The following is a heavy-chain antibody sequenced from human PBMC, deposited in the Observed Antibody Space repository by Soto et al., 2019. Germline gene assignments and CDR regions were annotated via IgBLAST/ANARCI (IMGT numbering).Heavy chain of an antibody. CDR3: ATTTTRRVEWLSYTEYFQH. Sequence: GGSLRLSCAASGFTFSSYGMHWVRQAPGKGLEWVAVIWYDGSNKYYADSVKGRFTISRDNSKNTLYLQMNSLRAEDTAVYYCATTTTRRVEWLSYTEYFQHWGQGTLVTVSS. J-gene: IGHJ1*01. V-gene: IGHV3-33*01. CDR1: GFTFSSYG. D-gene: IGHD3-3*01. CDR2: IWYDGSNK.